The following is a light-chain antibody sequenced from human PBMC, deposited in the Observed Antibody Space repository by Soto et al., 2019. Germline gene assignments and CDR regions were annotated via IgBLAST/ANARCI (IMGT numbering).Light chain of an antibody. CDR3: QERSNWPRFT. J-gene: IGKJ3*01. V-gene: IGKV3-11*01. Sequence: EIVLTQSPATLSLSPGERATLSCRASQSVSSYLAWYQQKPGQAPRLLMYDVSNRATGIPARFSGSGSGIYFTLTISSLEAEDFAIYYCQERSNWPRFTFGPGTKVDIK. CDR2: DVS. CDR1: QSVSSY.